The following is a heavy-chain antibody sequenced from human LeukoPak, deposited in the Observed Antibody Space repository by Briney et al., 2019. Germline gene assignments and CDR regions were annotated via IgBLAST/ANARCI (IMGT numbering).Heavy chain of an antibody. J-gene: IGHJ6*03. D-gene: IGHD3-10*01. V-gene: IGHV1-2*02. CDR2: INPNSGGT. CDR3: ARGSGGSKRSYYMDV. CDR1: GYTFTGYY. Sequence: VSVKVSCKASGYTFTGYYMHWVRQAPGQGLEWMGWINPNSGGTNYAQKFQGRVTMTRDTSISTAYMELSRLRSDDTAVYYCARGSGGSKRSYYMDVWGKGTTVTVSS.